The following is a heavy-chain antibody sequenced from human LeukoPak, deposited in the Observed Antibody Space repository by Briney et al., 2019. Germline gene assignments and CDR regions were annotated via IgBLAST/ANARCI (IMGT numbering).Heavy chain of an antibody. CDR1: GYTFTGYY. Sequence: ASVKVSCKASGYTFTGYYMHWVRQAPGQGLEWMGWINPNSGGTNYAQKLQGRVTMTTDTSTSIAYMELRSLRSDDTAVYYCARAPPMLTTVTEFDYWGQGTLVTVSS. CDR2: INPNSGGT. J-gene: IGHJ4*02. CDR3: ARAPPMLTTVTEFDY. V-gene: IGHV1-2*02. D-gene: IGHD4-17*01.